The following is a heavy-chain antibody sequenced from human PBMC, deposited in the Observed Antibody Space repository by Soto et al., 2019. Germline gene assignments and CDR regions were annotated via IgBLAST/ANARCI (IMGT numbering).Heavy chain of an antibody. CDR1: VRSVMSRY. J-gene: IGHJ4*02. Sequence: PWLSXRLSGSSCVRSVMSRYMILFRHAPGKGLQCVSVIYSAGSTYYANSVKGRFNISRDISTNMVYLQMSSLTDEDTAVYYCARDREQEHSREIFFDIWGQGALVTVYS. D-gene: IGHD6-13*01. V-gene: IGHV3-53*01. CDR3: ARDREQEHSREIFFDI. CDR2: IYSAGST.